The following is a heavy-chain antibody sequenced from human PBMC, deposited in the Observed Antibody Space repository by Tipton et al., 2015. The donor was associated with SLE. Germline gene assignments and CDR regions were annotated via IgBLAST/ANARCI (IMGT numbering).Heavy chain of an antibody. V-gene: IGHV4-39*07. CDR2: IYYSGST. CDR3: ARDGIAAAGTAFDI. Sequence: TLSLTCTVSGGSISSSSYYWGWIRQPPGKGLEWIGSIYYSGSTYYNPSLKSRVTISVDTSKNQFSLKLSSVTAADTAVYYCARDGIAAAGTAFDIWGQGTMVTVSS. J-gene: IGHJ3*02. CDR1: GGSISSSSYY. D-gene: IGHD6-13*01.